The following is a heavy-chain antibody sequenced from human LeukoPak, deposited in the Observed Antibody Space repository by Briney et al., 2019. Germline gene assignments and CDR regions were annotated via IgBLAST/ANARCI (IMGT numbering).Heavy chain of an antibody. J-gene: IGHJ4*02. D-gene: IGHD5-24*01. Sequence: GGSLRLSCAASGFTFSSYEMTWVRQAPGKGLEWVSYISSSGSTIYYADSVKGRFTISRDNAKNSLYLQMNSLRAEDTAVYYCARGLATTPSDYWGQGTLVTVSS. V-gene: IGHV3-48*03. CDR1: GFTFSSYE. CDR3: ARGLATTPSDY. CDR2: ISSSGSTI.